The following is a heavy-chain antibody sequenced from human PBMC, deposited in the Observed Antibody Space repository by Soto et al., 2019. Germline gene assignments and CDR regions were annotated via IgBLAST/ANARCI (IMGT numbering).Heavy chain of an antibody. D-gene: IGHD6-6*01. CDR2: IWYDGSNK. V-gene: IGHV3-33*01. Sequence: PGGSLRLSCAASGFTFSSYGMHWVRQAPGKGLEWVAVIWYDGSNKYYADSVKGRFTISRDNSKNTLYLQMNSLRAEDTAVYYCAREQSIAARRSGDDEAKYYYYMDVWGKGTTVTVSS. J-gene: IGHJ6*03. CDR3: AREQSIAARRSGDDEAKYYYYMDV. CDR1: GFTFSSYG.